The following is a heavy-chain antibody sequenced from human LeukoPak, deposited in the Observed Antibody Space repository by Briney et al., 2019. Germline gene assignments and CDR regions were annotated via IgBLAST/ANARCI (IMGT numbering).Heavy chain of an antibody. CDR3: ATVGATGRGAFDI. CDR2: INAGNGNT. J-gene: IGHJ3*02. V-gene: IGHV1-3*01. Sequence: ASVKVSCKASGYTFTSFATHWVRQAPGQRLEWMGWINAGNGNTKYSQKFQGRVTITRDTSASTAYMELSSLRSEDTAVYYCATVGATGRGAFDIWGQGTMVTVSS. CDR1: GYTFTSFA. D-gene: IGHD1-26*01.